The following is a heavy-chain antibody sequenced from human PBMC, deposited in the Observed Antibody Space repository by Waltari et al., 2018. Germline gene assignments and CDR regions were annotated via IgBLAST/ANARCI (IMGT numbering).Heavy chain of an antibody. CDR1: GYSFTSYW. V-gene: IGHV5-51*01. CDR2: IYPGDSDT. J-gene: IGHJ3*02. D-gene: IGHD3-22*01. CDR3: ARQGGYYYDSSGYYPDAFDI. Sequence: EVQLVQSGAEVKKPGESLKISCKGSGYSFTSYWLGWVRQLPGKGLEWMGIIYPGDSDTRYSPSFQGQVTISADKSISTAYLQWSSLKASDTAMYYCARQGGYYYDSSGYYPDAFDIWGQGTMVTVSS.